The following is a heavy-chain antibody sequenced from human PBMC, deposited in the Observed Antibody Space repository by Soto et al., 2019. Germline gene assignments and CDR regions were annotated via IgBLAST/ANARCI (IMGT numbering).Heavy chain of an antibody. CDR3: ARSAPRDYYYGMDV. J-gene: IGHJ6*02. CDR1: GFTFSTYW. Sequence: PGGSLRLSCAASGFTFSTYWMHWVRQAPGKGLVWVSRINSDGSSTSYADSVKGRFTISRDNAKNTLYLQMNSLRAEDTAVYYCARSAPRDYYYGMDVWGQGTMVTVSS. CDR2: INSDGSST. V-gene: IGHV3-74*01.